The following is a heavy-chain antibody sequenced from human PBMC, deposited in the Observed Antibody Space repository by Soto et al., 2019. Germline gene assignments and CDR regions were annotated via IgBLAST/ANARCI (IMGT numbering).Heavy chain of an antibody. CDR1: GYTFTSYA. V-gene: IGHV1-3*01. Sequence: ASVKLSCKASGYTFTSYAMHWVRQAPGQRLEWMGWINAGNGNTKYSQKFQGRVTITRDTSASTAYMGLSSLRSEDTAVYYCASEVVAVTPHASVPYYYYGMDVWGQGTTVTVSS. CDR3: ASEVVAVTPHASVPYYYYGMDV. CDR2: INAGNGNT. D-gene: IGHD2-15*01. J-gene: IGHJ6*02.